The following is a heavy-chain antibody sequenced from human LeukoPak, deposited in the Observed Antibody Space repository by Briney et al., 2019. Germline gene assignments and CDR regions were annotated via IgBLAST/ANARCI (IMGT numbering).Heavy chain of an antibody. CDR1: GFTFSSYG. CDR3: AKGLRWSLYY. CDR2: ISYDGSNK. Sequence: GGSLRLSCAASGFTFSSYGMHWVRQAPGKGLEWVAVISYDGSNKYYADSVKGRFTISRDNSKNTLYLQMNSLRAEDTAVCYCAKGLRWSLYYWGQGTLVTVSS. J-gene: IGHJ4*02. D-gene: IGHD4-23*01. V-gene: IGHV3-30*18.